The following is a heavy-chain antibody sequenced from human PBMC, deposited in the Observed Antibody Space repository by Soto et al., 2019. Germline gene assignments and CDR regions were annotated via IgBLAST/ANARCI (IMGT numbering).Heavy chain of an antibody. CDR3: ARVSDCSGGSCYSSWFDP. V-gene: IGHV4-31*03. Sequence: QVQLQESGPGLVKPSQTLSLTCTVSGGSISSGAYYWSWIRQHPGKGLESIGYIYYSGSTSYNPSLKSRVTISVDTSKNQFSLKLTSVTAADTAVYYCARVSDCSGGSCYSSWFDPWGQGTLVTVSS. D-gene: IGHD2-15*01. CDR1: GGSISSGAYY. CDR2: IYYSGST. J-gene: IGHJ5*02.